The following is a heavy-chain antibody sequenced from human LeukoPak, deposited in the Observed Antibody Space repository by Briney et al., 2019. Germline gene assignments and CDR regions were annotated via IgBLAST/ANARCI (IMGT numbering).Heavy chain of an antibody. J-gene: IGHJ4*02. V-gene: IGHV4-59*08. CDR1: GGSISGYY. CDR2: ISYSGGT. CDR3: ARHGGSYTFDY. Sequence: SGTLSLTCTVSGGSISGYYWSWIRQPPGKGLEWIGFISYSGGTNYNPSLKSRVTTSVDTSKNQFSLKLNSVTAADTAVYYCARHGGSYTFDYWGQGTLVTVSS. D-gene: IGHD1-26*01.